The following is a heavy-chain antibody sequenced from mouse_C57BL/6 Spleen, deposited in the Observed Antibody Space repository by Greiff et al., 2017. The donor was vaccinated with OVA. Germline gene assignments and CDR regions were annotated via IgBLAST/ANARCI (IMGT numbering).Heavy chain of an antibody. CDR2: ISYDGSN. J-gene: IGHJ4*01. D-gene: IGHD2-4*01. CDR3: ARGFYYDYDDGVMDY. Sequence: VQLKQSGPGLVKPSQSLSLTCSVTGYSITSGYYWNWIRQFPGNKLEWMGYISYDGSNNYNPSLKNRISITRDTSKNQFFLKLNSVTTEDTATYYCARGFYYDYDDGVMDYWGQGTSVTVSS. V-gene: IGHV3-6*01. CDR1: GYSITSGYY.